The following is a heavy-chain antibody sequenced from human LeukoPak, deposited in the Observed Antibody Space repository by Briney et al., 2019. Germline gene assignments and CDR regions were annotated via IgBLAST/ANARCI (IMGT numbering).Heavy chain of an antibody. V-gene: IGHV4-34*01. D-gene: IGHD3-22*01. CDR2: INHSGST. Sequence: PSETLSLTCAVYGGSFSGYYWSWIRQPPGKGLEWIGEINHSGSTNYNPSLKSRVTISVDTSKNQFSLKLSSVTAAGTAVYYCARDYDSSGYGNYDYWGQGTLVTVSS. J-gene: IGHJ4*02. CDR1: GGSFSGYY. CDR3: ARDYDSSGYGNYDY.